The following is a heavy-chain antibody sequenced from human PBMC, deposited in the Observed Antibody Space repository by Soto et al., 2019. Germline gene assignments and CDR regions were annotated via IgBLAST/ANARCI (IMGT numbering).Heavy chain of an antibody. Sequence: PGESLKISCKASGYNFTSYWINWVRQMTGRGLEWMGRIDPRDSYANYSPSFQGHVTISVDKSTSTAYLQWSSLKASDTAIYYCARQLVYYDFWSAYYMYHHGMDVWGQGTTVTVSS. CDR2: IDPRDSYA. V-gene: IGHV5-10-1*01. D-gene: IGHD3-3*01. CDR1: GYNFTSYW. CDR3: ARQLVYYDFWSAYYMYHHGMDV. J-gene: IGHJ6*02.